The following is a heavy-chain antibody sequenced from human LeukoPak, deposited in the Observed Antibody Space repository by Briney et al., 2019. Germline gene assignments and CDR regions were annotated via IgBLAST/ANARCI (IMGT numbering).Heavy chain of an antibody. CDR2: ISAYNGNT. D-gene: IGHD3-16*02. J-gene: IGHJ4*02. CDR1: GYTFTSYG. V-gene: IGHV1-18*01. CDR3: ARDSYDYVWGSYRRADPGIAVAGLFDY. Sequence: GASVKVSCKASGYTFTSYGISWVRQAPGQGLEWMGWISAYNGNTNYAQKLQGRVTMTTDTSTSTAYMELRSLRSDDTAVYYCARDSYDYVWGSYRRADPGIAVAGLFDYWGQGTLVTVSS.